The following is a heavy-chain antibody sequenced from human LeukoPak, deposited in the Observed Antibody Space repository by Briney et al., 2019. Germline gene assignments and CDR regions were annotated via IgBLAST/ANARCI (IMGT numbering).Heavy chain of an antibody. D-gene: IGHD6-19*01. CDR2: IHPGDSDT. Sequence: GESLKISCKGSGYSFTSYWIGWVRQMPGKGLGWMGIIHPGDSDTRYSPSFQGQVTISADKSISTAYLQWNSLKASDTAMYYCARFIAVAGTSTPLDYWGQGTLVTVSS. J-gene: IGHJ4*02. CDR1: GYSFTSYW. CDR3: ARFIAVAGTSTPLDY. V-gene: IGHV5-51*01.